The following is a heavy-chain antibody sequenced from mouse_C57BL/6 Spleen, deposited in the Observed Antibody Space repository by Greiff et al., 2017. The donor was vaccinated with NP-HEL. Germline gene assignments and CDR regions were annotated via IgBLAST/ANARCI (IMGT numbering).Heavy chain of an antibody. Sequence: QVQLQQSGAELVKPGASVKLSCKASGYTFTSYWMQWVKQRPGQGLEWIGEIDPSDSYTNYNQKFKGKATLTVDTSSSTAYMQLSSLTSEDSAVYYCARRMVTTGRDYWGQGTTLTVSS. CDR1: GYTFTSYW. V-gene: IGHV1-50*01. D-gene: IGHD2-2*01. CDR2: IDPSDSYT. J-gene: IGHJ2*01. CDR3: ARRMVTTGRDY.